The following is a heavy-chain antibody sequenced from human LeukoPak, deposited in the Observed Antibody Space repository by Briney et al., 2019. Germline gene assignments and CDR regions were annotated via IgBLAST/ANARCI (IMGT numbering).Heavy chain of an antibody. CDR3: ARGDYDYVWGSHRSRGYFDY. Sequence: GGSLRLSCAASGFTFSSYGMHWVRQAPGKGLEWVAVIWYDGSNKYYADSVKGRFTISRDNSKNTLYLQMNSLRAEDTAVYYCARGDYDYVWGSHRSRGYFDYWGQGTLVTVSS. D-gene: IGHD3-16*02. V-gene: IGHV3-33*01. CDR1: GFTFSSYG. CDR2: IWYDGSNK. J-gene: IGHJ4*02.